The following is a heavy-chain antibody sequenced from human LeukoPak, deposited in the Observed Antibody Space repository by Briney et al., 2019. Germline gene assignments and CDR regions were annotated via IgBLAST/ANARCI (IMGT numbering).Heavy chain of an antibody. D-gene: IGHD3-10*01. V-gene: IGHV1-69*13. CDR1: GGTFSSYA. J-gene: IGHJ6*03. Sequence: ASVKVSCKASGGTFSSYAISWVRQAPGQGLEWMGGIIPIFGTANYAQKFQGRVTITADESTSTAYMELSSLRSEDTAVYYCARRREATMVRGGNFYYYMDVWGKGTTVTVSS. CDR3: ARRREATMVRGGNFYYYMDV. CDR2: IIPIFGTA.